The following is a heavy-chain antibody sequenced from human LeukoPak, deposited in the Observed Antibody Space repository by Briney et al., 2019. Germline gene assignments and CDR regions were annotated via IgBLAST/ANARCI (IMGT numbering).Heavy chain of an antibody. J-gene: IGHJ4*02. V-gene: IGHV4-34*01. CDR3: ARHLSNSSSWYCFDY. Sequence: SETLSLTCAVYGGSFSGYYWSWIRQPPGKGLKWIGEINHSGSTNYNPSLRSRVTISVDTSKNQFSLKLSSVTAADTAVYYCARHLSNSSSWYCFDYWGQGTLVTVSS. CDR2: INHSGST. D-gene: IGHD6-13*01. CDR1: GGSFSGYY.